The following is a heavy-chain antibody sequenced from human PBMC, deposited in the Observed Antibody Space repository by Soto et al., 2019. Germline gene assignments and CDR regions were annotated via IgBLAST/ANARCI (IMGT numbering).Heavy chain of an antibody. Sequence: SKTLYLTCTVSGGSISSYYWSWIRQPAGKGLEWIGRIYTSGSTNYNPSLKSRVTMSVDTSKNQFSLKLSSVTAADTAVYYCARDLPEAYHLGGYYYYYYVMDVWGQGTTVTVSS. V-gene: IGHV4-4*07. CDR1: GGSISSYY. J-gene: IGHJ6*02. CDR2: IYTSGST. CDR3: ARDLPEAYHLGGYYYYYYVMDV. D-gene: IGHD2-21*01.